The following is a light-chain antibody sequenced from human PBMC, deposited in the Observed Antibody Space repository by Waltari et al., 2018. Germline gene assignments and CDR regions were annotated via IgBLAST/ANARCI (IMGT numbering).Light chain of an antibody. Sequence: QSALTQPASVSGSPGQSISISCTGTSSDVGGYKFFSWYQQHPGKAPQLMIYDVANRPSGVSNRFSGSKSGNTASLTISGLQAEDEADYYCSSYTSSSTRVFGTGTKVTVL. CDR2: DVA. CDR1: SSDVGGYKF. V-gene: IGLV2-14*03. J-gene: IGLJ1*01. CDR3: SSYTSSSTRV.